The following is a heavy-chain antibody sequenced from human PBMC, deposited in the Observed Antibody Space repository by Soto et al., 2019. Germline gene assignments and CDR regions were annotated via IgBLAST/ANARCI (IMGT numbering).Heavy chain of an antibody. Sequence: EVQLLESGGGLVQPGGSLRLSCAASGFTFSTYAMAWVRQAPGKGLEWVSGISGSGGSTNHAESVKGRFIISRDNSETMVYLQMNSLRPEDTAVYYCACLAWFGDPVPPFDCWGQGTVVTVSS. CDR1: GFTFSTYA. V-gene: IGHV3-23*01. CDR2: ISGSGGST. CDR3: ACLAWFGDPVPPFDC. J-gene: IGHJ4*02. D-gene: IGHD3-10*01.